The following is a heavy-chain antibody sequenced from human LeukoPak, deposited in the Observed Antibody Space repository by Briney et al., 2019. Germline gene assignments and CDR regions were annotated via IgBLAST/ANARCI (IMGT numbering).Heavy chain of an antibody. CDR2: ISAYNGNT. CDR3: ASLVGAIDGDYFDY. V-gene: IGHV1-18*01. CDR1: GYTLTSYG. D-gene: IGHD1-26*01. Sequence: ASVKVSCKASGYTLTSYGISWVGQAPGQGLEWVGWISAYNGNTNYAQKLQGRVTMTTDTSTSTAYMELRSLRSDDTAVYYCASLVGAIDGDYFDYWGQGTLVTVSS. J-gene: IGHJ4*02.